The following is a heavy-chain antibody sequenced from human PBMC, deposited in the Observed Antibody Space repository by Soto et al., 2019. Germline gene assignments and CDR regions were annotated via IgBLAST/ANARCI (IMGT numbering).Heavy chain of an antibody. J-gene: IGHJ4*02. D-gene: IGHD3-9*01. CDR1: GGSFSGYY. CDR2: INHSGST. V-gene: IGHV4-34*01. CDR3: ASSQNLDWAPPFDY. Sequence: SETLSLTCAVYGGSFSGYYWSWIRQPPGKGLEWIGEINHSGSTNYNPSLKSRVTISVDTSKNQFSLKLSSVTAADTAVYYCASSQNLDWAPPFDYWGQGTLVTVSS.